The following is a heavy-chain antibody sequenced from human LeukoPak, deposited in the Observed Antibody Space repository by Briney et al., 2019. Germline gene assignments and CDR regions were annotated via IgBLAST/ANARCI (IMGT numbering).Heavy chain of an antibody. CDR1: GYTLTELS. CDR3: ARQGRIPAAIYYYYYMDV. CDR2: FDPEDGET. D-gene: IGHD2-2*01. V-gene: IGHV1-24*01. J-gene: IGHJ6*03. Sequence: ASVKVSCKVSGYTLTELSMHWVRQAPGKGLEWMGGFDPEDGETIYAQKFQGRVTMTEDTSTDTAYMELSSLRSDDTAVYYCARQGRIPAAIYYYYYMDVWGKGTTVTISS.